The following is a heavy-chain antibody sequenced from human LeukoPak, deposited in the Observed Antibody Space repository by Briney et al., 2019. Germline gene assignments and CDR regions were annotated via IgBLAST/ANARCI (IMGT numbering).Heavy chain of an antibody. CDR1: GYTFTSYG. V-gene: IGHV1-18*01. CDR3: ARALPYYDILTGYYTGDYFDY. CDR2: ISAYNGNT. D-gene: IGHD3-9*01. Sequence: ASVKVSCKASGYTFTSYGISWVRQAPGQGLEWMGWISAYNGNTNYAQKLQGRVTMTTDTSTSTAYMELRSLRSDDTAVYYCARALPYYDILTGYYTGDYFDYWGQGTLVTVSS. J-gene: IGHJ4*02.